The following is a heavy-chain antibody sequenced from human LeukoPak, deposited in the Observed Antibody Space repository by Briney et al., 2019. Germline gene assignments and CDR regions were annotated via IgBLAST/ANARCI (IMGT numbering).Heavy chain of an antibody. V-gene: IGHV4-39*01. Sequence: SETLSLTCTVSGGSISSSSYYWGWIRQPPGKGLEWIGSIYYSGSTYYNPSLKSRVTISVDTSKNQFSLKLSSVTAADTAVYYCARIYCSSTSCNGEGFDPWGQGILVTVSS. CDR1: GGSISSSSYY. CDR3: ARIYCSSTSCNGEGFDP. CDR2: IYYSGST. D-gene: IGHD2-2*01. J-gene: IGHJ5*02.